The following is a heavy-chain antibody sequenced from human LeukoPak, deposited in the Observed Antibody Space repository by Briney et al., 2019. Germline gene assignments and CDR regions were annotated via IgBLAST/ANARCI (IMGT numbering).Heavy chain of an antibody. V-gene: IGHV3-23*01. D-gene: IGHD3-3*01. CDR2: ISGSGGST. CDR1: GFTFSSYA. CDR3: AKDLVGERFLEQTGI. J-gene: IGHJ4*02. Sequence: GGSLRLSCAASGFTFSSYAMSWVRQAPGKGLEWVSAISGSGGSTYYADSVKGRFTISRDNSKNTLYLQMNSLRAEDTAAYYCAKDLVGERFLEQTGIWGQGTLVTVSS.